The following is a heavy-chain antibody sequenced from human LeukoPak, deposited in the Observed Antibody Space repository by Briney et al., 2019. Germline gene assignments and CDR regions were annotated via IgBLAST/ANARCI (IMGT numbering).Heavy chain of an antibody. Sequence: SGGSLRLSCAASGFTFSSYGMHWVRQAPGKGLEWVAFIRYDGSNKYYADSVKGRFTISRDNSKNTLYLQMNSLRAEDTAVYYCAAKWELPPYYYYGMDVWGQGTTVTVSS. J-gene: IGHJ6*02. V-gene: IGHV3-30*02. CDR3: AAKWELPPYYYYGMDV. CDR2: IRYDGSNK. CDR1: GFTFSSYG. D-gene: IGHD1-26*01.